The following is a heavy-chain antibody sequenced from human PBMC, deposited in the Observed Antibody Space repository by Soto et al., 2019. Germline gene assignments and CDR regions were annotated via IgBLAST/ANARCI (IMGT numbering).Heavy chain of an antibody. CDR3: ARDRGVAGTTFDY. D-gene: IGHD1-20*01. Sequence: GASVKVSCKASGHTFVSYGISWVRQASGQGLEWLGWVTGYNGHTIYAQKFQDRVTMPTDISTSTAYMELRSLRFDDTAVYYCARDRGVAGTTFDYWGQVTQVTVSS. CDR2: VTGYNGHT. CDR1: GHTFVSYG. J-gene: IGHJ4*02. V-gene: IGHV1-18*01.